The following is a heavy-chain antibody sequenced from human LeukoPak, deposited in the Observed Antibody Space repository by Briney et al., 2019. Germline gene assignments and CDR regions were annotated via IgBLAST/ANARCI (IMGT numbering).Heavy chain of an antibody. D-gene: IGHD1-7*01. CDR2: IIPIFGTA. V-gene: IGHV1-69*06. CDR1: GGTFSSYA. Sequence: ASVKVSCKASGGTFSSYAISWVRQAPGQGLEWMGGIIPIFGTANYAQKFQGRVTITADKSTSTAYMELSSLRSEDTAVYYCARETNYGEALQHWGQGTLVTVSS. CDR3: ARETNYGEALQH. J-gene: IGHJ1*01.